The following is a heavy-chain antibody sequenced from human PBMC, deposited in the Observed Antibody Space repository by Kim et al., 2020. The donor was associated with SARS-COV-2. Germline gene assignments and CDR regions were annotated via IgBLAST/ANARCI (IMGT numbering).Heavy chain of an antibody. Sequence: ASVKVSCKASGYTFTSYAMNWVRQAPGQGLEWMGWINTNTGNPTYAQGFTGRFVFSLDTSVSTAYLQISSLKAEDTAVYYCARDQERLWFGELFGKRGYYYYGMDVWGQGTTVTVSS. J-gene: IGHJ6*02. CDR3: ARDQERLWFGELFGKRGYYYYGMDV. CDR2: INTNTGNP. V-gene: IGHV7-4-1*02. CDR1: GYTFTSYA. D-gene: IGHD3-10*01.